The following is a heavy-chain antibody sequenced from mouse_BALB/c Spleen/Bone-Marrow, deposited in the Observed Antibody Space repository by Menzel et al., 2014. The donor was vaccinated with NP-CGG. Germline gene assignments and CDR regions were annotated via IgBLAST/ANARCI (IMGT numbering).Heavy chain of an antibody. CDR1: GFDFSRYW. Sequence: DVKLQESGGGLVQPGGSLKLSCAASGFDFSRYWMSWVRQAPGKGLEWIGEINPDSSTINYTPSLKDKFIISRDNAKNTLYLQMCKVRSEDTALYYCARGDWAWFVYWGQGTLVTVSA. CDR2: INPDSSTI. V-gene: IGHV4-1*02. CDR3: ARGDWAWFVY. D-gene: IGHD4-1*01. J-gene: IGHJ3*01.